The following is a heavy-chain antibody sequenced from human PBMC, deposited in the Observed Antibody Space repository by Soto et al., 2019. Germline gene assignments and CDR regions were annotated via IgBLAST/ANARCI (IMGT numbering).Heavy chain of an antibody. V-gene: IGHV3-30*18. D-gene: IGHD6-19*01. CDR2: ISYDGSNK. J-gene: IGHJ5*02. CDR1: GFTFSSYG. CDR3: AKANPHRSSGANWFDP. Sequence: QVQLVESGGGVVQPGRSLRLSCAASGFTFSSYGMHWVRQAPGKGLEWVAVISYDGSNKYYADSVKGRFTISRDNSKNTLYLQMNSLRAEDTAVYYCAKANPHRSSGANWFDPWGQGTLVTVSS.